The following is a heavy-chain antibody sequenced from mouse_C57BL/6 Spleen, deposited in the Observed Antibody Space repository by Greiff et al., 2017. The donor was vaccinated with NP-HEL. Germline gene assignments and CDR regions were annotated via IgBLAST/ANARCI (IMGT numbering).Heavy chain of an antibody. Sequence: QVQLQQSGAELARPGASVKMSCKASGYTFTSYTMHWVKQRPGQGLEWIGYINPSSGYTKYNQKFKDKATLTADKSSSTAYMQLSSLTSEDSAVYYCARSYSDYLYFDVWGTGTTVTVSS. CDR1: GYTFTSYT. CDR2: INPSSGYT. V-gene: IGHV1-4*01. J-gene: IGHJ1*03. CDR3: ARSYSDYLYFDV. D-gene: IGHD2-12*01.